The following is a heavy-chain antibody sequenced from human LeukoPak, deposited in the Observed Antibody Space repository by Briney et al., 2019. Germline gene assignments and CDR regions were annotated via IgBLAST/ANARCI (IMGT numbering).Heavy chain of an antibody. CDR3: AKVDGYCSSTSCYRDAEYFQH. CDR1: GFTFDDYA. J-gene: IGHJ1*01. CDR2: ISWNSGSI. Sequence: GRSLRLSCAASGFTFDDYAMHWVRQAPGKGLERVSGISWNSGSIGYADSVKGRFTISRDNAKNSLYLQMNSLRAEDTALYYCAKVDGYCSSTSCYRDAEYFQHWGQGTLVTVSS. D-gene: IGHD2-2*02. V-gene: IGHV3-9*01.